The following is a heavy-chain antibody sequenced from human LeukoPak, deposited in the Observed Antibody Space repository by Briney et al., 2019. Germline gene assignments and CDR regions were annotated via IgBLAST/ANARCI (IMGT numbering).Heavy chain of an antibody. J-gene: IGHJ4*02. D-gene: IGHD3-10*01. CDR1: GGSFSGYY. V-gene: IGHV4-34*01. CDR3: ARAALRWFGDPGLDY. CDR2: INHSGST. Sequence: SETLSLTCAVYGGSFSGYYWSWIRQPPGKGLEWIGEINHSGSTNYNPSLKSRVTISVDPSKNQFSLKLSSVTAADTAGYYCARAALRWFGDPGLDYWGQGTLVTVSS.